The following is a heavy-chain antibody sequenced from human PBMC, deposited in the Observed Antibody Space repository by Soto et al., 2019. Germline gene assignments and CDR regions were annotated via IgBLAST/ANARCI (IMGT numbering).Heavy chain of an antibody. CDR3: ARSNWYSEY. J-gene: IGHJ4*02. CDR1: GGSISSSSYC. V-gene: IGHV4-39*01. Sequence: SETLSLTCTVSGGSISSSSYCWGWIRQPPGKGLEWIGSKHYSGSTYYNASLKSRVTLSVDTSKNQFSLRLSSVTAADTAVYYCARSNWYSEYWGQGTLVTVSS. CDR2: KHYSGST. D-gene: IGHD7-27*01.